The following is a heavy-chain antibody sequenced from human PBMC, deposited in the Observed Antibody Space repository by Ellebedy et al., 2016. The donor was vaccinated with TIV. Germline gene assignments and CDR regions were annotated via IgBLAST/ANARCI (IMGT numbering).Heavy chain of an antibody. CDR1: GHTFTSDG. D-gene: IGHD1-1*01. CDR3: ARGITGPVDLGY. CDR2: INTYNGNT. J-gene: IGHJ4*02. Sequence: AASVKVSCKASGHTFTSDGFGGVRQAPGQGLAWMGWINTYNGNTNYAKSFQGRVTMTTDTSTNTAYLDLRGLRPDDTAVYYCARGITGPVDLGYWGQGTLVTVSS. V-gene: IGHV1-18*04.